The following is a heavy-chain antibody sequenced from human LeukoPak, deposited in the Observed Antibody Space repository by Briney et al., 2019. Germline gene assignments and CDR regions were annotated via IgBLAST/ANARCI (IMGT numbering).Heavy chain of an antibody. D-gene: IGHD2-15*01. Sequence: ASVKVSCKASGYTFTSNYIHWVRQAPGQGLEWMGMIYPRDGSTNYAQKFQGRVTITADESTSTAYMELSSLRSEDTAVYYCARLGGSCVWGQGTLVTVSS. V-gene: IGHV1-46*01. CDR3: ARLGGSCV. CDR2: IYPRDGST. CDR1: GYTFTSNY. J-gene: IGHJ4*02.